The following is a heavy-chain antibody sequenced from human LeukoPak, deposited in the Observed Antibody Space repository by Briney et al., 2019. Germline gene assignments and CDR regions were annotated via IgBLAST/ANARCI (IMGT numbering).Heavy chain of an antibody. CDR1: GFTFSSYW. CDR3: ARAEYSSSFYYDYYMDV. V-gene: IGHV3-7*01. D-gene: IGHD6-6*01. Sequence: GGSLRLSCAASGFTFSSYWMSWVRQAPGKGLEWVANIKQNGSEKYYVVSVKGRFTIYSDNAKNSLYLQMNSLRAEDTAVYYCARAEYSSSFYYDYYMDVWGKGTTVTVSS. CDR2: IKQNGSEK. J-gene: IGHJ6*03.